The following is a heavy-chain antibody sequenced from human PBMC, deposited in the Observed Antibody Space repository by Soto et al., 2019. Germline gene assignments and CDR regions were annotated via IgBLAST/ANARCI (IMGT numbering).Heavy chain of an antibody. J-gene: IGHJ4*02. CDR2: ISYSGTT. Sequence: SETLSLTCTVSGGSIRSGGYYWSWIRQHSGKGLEWIGYISYSGTTYYNPSLESRVTISADTSKNQFSLKLISVTAADTAVYYCARRVGTAGLFDYWGQGTLVTVSS. V-gene: IGHV4-31*03. CDR1: GGSIRSGGYY. CDR3: ARRVGTAGLFDY. D-gene: IGHD6-13*01.